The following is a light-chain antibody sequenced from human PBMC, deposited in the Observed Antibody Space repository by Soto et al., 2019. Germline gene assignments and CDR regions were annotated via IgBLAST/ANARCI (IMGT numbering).Light chain of an antibody. V-gene: IGLV1-44*01. Sequence: QSVLTQPPSASGTPGQRVTISCSGSSSNIGSNTVTWYQQLPGTAPKLLIYSNNQRPSGVPYRFSGSKSGTSASLAISGLQSEDEADYYCASWDDSRNGVVFGGGTKLTVL. CDR2: SNN. CDR3: ASWDDSRNGVV. J-gene: IGLJ2*01. CDR1: SSNIGSNT.